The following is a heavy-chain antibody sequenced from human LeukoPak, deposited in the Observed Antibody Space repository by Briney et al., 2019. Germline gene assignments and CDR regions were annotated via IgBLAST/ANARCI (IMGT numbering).Heavy chain of an antibody. CDR1: GFTFSNSW. CDR3: ARGHYGMDV. Sequence: GGSLRVSCGASGFTFSNSWMSWVRQAPGKGREWVANINQDGSEKYYVDSVEGRFTIFRDNAKNSLYLQMNSLRAEDTAVYYCARGHYGMDVWGQGTTVTVS. CDR2: INQDGSEK. J-gene: IGHJ6*02. V-gene: IGHV3-7*05.